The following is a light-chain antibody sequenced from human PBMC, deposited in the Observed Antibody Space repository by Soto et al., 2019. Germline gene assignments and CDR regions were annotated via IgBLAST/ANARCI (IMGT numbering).Light chain of an antibody. CDR1: RSDVSAYNY. Sequence: QSVLTQPPSASGSPGQSVTISCTGTRSDVSAYNYVSWYQQLPGKAPKLIIYEVSKRPSGVPDRFSGSKSGDTASLTVSGLQAEDEADYYCTSYAGTYSFFYVFGTGTKVTVL. J-gene: IGLJ1*01. V-gene: IGLV2-8*01. CDR2: EVS. CDR3: TSYAGTYSFFYV.